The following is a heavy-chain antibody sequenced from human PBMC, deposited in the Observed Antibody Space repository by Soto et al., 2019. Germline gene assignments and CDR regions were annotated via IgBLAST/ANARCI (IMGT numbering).Heavy chain of an antibody. CDR2: IYYSGST. D-gene: IGHD5-12*01. V-gene: IGHV4-31*03. CDR3: ARIHYSGYDRTRWFDP. Sequence: QVQLQESGPGLVKPSQTLSLTCTVSGGSISSGGYYWSWIRQHPGKGLAWIGYIYYSGSTYYNPSLKSRVTISVVTSKNQFSLKLSSVTAADTAVYYCARIHYSGYDRTRWFDPWGQGTLVTVSS. CDR1: GGSISSGGYY. J-gene: IGHJ5*02.